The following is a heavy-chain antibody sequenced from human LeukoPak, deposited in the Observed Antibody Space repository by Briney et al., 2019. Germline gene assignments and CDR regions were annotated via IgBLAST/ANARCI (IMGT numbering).Heavy chain of an antibody. J-gene: IGHJ3*02. D-gene: IGHD6-19*01. CDR1: GGTFSSYA. CDR2: IIPIFGTA. Sequence: SVKVSCKASGGTFSSYAISWVRQAPGQGLEWMGGIIPIFGTANYAQKFQGRVTITADKSTSTAYMELSSLRSEDTAVYYCADGYSSGQDAFDIWGQGTMVTVSS. V-gene: IGHV1-69*06. CDR3: ADGYSSGQDAFDI.